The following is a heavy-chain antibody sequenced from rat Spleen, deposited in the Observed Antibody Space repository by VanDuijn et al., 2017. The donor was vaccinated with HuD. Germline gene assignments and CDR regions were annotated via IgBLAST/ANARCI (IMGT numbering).Heavy chain of an antibody. J-gene: IGHJ2*01. CDR1: GFSLTSNS. CDR3: ARHPPSFGVRGFDY. CDR2: IWGDGST. Sequence: QVQLKESGPGLVQPSQTLSLTCTVSGFSLTSNSVHWVRQPPGKGLEWMGGIWGDGSTDYNSALKSRLSISRDTSKSQVFLKMNSLQPEDTGTYHCARHPPSFGVRGFDYWGQGVMVTVSS. V-gene: IGHV2-1*01. D-gene: IGHD4-3*01.